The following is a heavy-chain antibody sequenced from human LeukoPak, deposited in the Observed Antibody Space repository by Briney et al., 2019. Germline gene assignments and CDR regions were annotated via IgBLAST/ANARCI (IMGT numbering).Heavy chain of an antibody. J-gene: IGHJ4*02. CDR2: ISGSGGST. D-gene: IGHD2-8*01. CDR3: ANESRNIVLMVYGGFDY. CDR1: GFTFSSYA. V-gene: IGHV3-23*01. Sequence: GGSLRLSCAASGFTFSSYAMSWVRQAPGKGLEWVSAISGSGGSTYYADSVKGRFTISRDNSKSTLYLQMNSLRTEDTAVYYCANESRNIVLMVYGGFDYWGQGTLVTVSS.